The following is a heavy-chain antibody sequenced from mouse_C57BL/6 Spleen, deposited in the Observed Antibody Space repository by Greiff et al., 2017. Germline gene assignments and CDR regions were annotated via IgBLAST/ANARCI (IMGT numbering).Heavy chain of an antibody. Sequence: ESGPGLVKPSQSLSLTCSVTGYSITSGYYWNWIRQFPGNKLEWMGYISYDGSNNYNPSLKNRISITRDTSKNQFFLKLNSVTTEDTATYYCARAPDIYYYAMDYWGQGTSVTVSS. CDR2: ISYDGSN. J-gene: IGHJ4*01. CDR1: GYSITSGYY. V-gene: IGHV3-6*01. CDR3: ARAPDIYYYAMDY.